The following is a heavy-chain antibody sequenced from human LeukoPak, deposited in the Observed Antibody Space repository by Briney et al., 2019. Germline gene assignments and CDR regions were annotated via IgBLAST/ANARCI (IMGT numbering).Heavy chain of an antibody. J-gene: IGHJ4*02. V-gene: IGHV1-18*01. Sequence: GASVKVSCKASGYTFTSYGISWVRQAPGQGLEWMGWISAYNGNTNYAQNLQGRVTMTTETPTTTAYMELRSLRSDDTAVYYCARDTRQQLVRYYFDYWGQGTLVTVSS. CDR1: GYTFTSYG. CDR2: ISAYNGNT. D-gene: IGHD6-13*01. CDR3: ARDTRQQLVRYYFDY.